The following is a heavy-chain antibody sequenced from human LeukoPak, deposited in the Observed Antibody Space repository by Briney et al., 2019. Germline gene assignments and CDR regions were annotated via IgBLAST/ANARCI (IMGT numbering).Heavy chain of an antibody. Sequence: ASVKVSCKASGYTFTGYYMHWVRQAPGQGLEWMGWINPNSGGTSYAQKFQGRVTMTRDTSISTAYMELSRLRSDDTAVYYCARDSYYDILTGTGNYWGQGTLVTVSS. CDR1: GYTFTGYY. D-gene: IGHD3-9*01. CDR2: INPNSGGT. CDR3: ARDSYYDILTGTGNY. V-gene: IGHV1-2*02. J-gene: IGHJ4*02.